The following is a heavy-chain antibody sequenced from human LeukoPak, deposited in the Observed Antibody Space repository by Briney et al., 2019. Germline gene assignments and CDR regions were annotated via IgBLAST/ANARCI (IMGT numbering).Heavy chain of an antibody. CDR3: ARDRGGVPAAKGAYYFDY. D-gene: IGHD2-2*01. V-gene: IGHV4-4*07. CDR1: GGSISSYY. J-gene: IGHJ4*02. Sequence: SETLSLTCTVSGGSISSYYWSWIRQPAGKGVEWIGRIYTSGSTNYNPSLKSRVTMSVDTSKNQFPLKLSSVTAADTAVYYCARDRGGVPAAKGAYYFDYWGQGTLVTVSS. CDR2: IYTSGST.